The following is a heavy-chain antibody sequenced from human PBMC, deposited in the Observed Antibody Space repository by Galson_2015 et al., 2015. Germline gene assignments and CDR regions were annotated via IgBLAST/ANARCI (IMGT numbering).Heavy chain of an antibody. Sequence: SLRLSCAASGFTFSSYGMHWVRQAPGKGLEWVAVISYDGSNKYYADSVKGRFTISRDNSKNTLYLQMNSLRAEDTAVYYCAIGSYYYDTNAFDIWGQGTMVTVSS. CDR2: ISYDGSNK. V-gene: IGHV3-30*03. CDR3: AIGSYYYDTNAFDI. J-gene: IGHJ3*02. D-gene: IGHD3-22*01. CDR1: GFTFSSYG.